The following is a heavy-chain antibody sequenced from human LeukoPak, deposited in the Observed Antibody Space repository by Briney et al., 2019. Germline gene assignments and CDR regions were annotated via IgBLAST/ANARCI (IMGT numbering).Heavy chain of an antibody. Sequence: GGSLRLSCAASGFTFSTYAMHWVRQAPGKGLEWVAFIWPDGSKKYYADSVKGRFAISRENSKNTVYLQMNDLRPEDTPLYFCAKISSSAESNFDYWGQGTLLTVSS. CDR1: GFTFSTYA. V-gene: IGHV3-30*02. D-gene: IGHD6-25*01. CDR2: IWPDGSKK. CDR3: AKISSSAESNFDY. J-gene: IGHJ4*02.